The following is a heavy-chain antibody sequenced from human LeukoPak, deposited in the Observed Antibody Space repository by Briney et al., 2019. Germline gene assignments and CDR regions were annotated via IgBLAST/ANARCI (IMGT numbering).Heavy chain of an antibody. J-gene: IGHJ3*02. CDR3: AKRTSSGYAIDI. CDR2: ISDSVVGT. D-gene: IGHD3-22*01. CDR1: GFNFVAYV. V-gene: IGHV3-23*01. Sequence: PGGSLRLSCGASGFNFVAYVMSWVRPAPGKGLVWVGGISDSVVGTYYADSVTGRFTISRDNSKSTRFLQMNSLRAEDTAVYFCAKRTSSGYAIDIWGQGTMVTVSS.